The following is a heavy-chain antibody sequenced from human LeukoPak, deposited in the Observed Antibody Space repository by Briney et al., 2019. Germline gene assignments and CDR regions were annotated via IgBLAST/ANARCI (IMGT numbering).Heavy chain of an antibody. Sequence: GGSLRLSCAASGFTFSSYWMNWARQAPGKGLEWVASINHNGNVNYYVDSVKGRFTISRDNAKNSLYLQMNSLRAEDTAMYYCASTRCIGTSCYLPILDWGQGILVTVSS. CDR2: INHNGNVN. D-gene: IGHD2-2*01. CDR3: ASTRCIGTSCYLPILD. CDR1: GFTFSSYW. V-gene: IGHV3-7*01. J-gene: IGHJ4*02.